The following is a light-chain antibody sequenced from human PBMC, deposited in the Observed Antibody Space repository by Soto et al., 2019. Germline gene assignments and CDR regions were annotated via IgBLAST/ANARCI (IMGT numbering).Light chain of an antibody. CDR2: EVT. CDR3: SSYTSTTTPVV. Sequence: QSALTQPASVSGSPGQSITISCTGTSSDIGTYDYVSWYQHHPGKAPKLMIYEVTNRPSGVSDRFSGSKSGNTASLTISGLRAEDEADYYCSSYTSTTTPVVFGGGTKVTVL. J-gene: IGLJ2*01. CDR1: SSDIGTYDY. V-gene: IGLV2-14*01.